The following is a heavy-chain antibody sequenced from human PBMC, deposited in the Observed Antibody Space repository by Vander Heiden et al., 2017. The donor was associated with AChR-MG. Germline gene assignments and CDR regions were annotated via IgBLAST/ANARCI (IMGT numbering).Heavy chain of an antibody. D-gene: IGHD7-27*01. CDR3: ARVGTGDLPYYYYYYMDV. CDR2: ISSSSSYI. J-gene: IGHJ6*03. CDR1: GFTFSSYS. Sequence: EVQLVESGGGLVKPGGSLRLSCAASGFTFSSYSMNWVRQAPGKGLEWVSSISSSSSYIYYADSVKGRVTISRDNAKNSLYLQMNSLRAEETAVYYCARVGTGDLPYYYYYYMDVWGKGTTVTVSS. V-gene: IGHV3-21*01.